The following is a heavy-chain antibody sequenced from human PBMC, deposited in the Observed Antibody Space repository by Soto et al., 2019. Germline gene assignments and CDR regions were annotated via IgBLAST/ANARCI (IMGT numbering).Heavy chain of an antibody. V-gene: IGHV3-23*01. CDR3: ANWVEGSHVYFDY. Sequence: VGSLRLSCAASGFFFSGYAMTWARRAPGKGLEWVSSISGSGANAYYEDSVKGRFTISRDNSKSTLYLQMNSLRVEDTAVYYCANWVEGSHVYFDYWGRGTLVTVSS. CDR1: GFFFSGYA. CDR2: ISGSGANA. D-gene: IGHD6-13*01. J-gene: IGHJ4*02.